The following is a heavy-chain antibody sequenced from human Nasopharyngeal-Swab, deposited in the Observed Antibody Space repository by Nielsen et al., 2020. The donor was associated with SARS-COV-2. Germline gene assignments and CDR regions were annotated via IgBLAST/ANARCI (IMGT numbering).Heavy chain of an antibody. V-gene: IGHV3-33*01. Sequence: GGSLRLSCAASGFTFSSYGMHWVRQAPGKGLEWVAVIWYDGGNKYYADSVKGRFTISRDNSKNTLYLQMNSLRAEDTAVYYCARDQLGGGPCFDYWGQGTLVTVSS. CDR1: GFTFSSYG. CDR2: IWYDGGNK. CDR3: ARDQLGGGPCFDY. D-gene: IGHD6-13*01. J-gene: IGHJ4*02.